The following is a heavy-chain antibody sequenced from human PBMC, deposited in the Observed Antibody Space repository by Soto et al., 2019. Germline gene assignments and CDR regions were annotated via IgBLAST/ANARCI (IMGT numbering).Heavy chain of an antibody. J-gene: IGHJ4*02. CDR2: IYYSGST. D-gene: IGHD5-12*01. CDR3: ARVDMGWLQPTSFDY. Sequence: SETLSLTCTVSGGSISSSSYYWGWIRQPPGKGLEWIGSIYYSGSTYYNPSLKSRVTISVDTSKNQFSLKLSSVTAADTAVYYCARVDMGWLQPTSFDYWGQGTLVTVSS. V-gene: IGHV4-39*07. CDR1: GGSISSSSYY.